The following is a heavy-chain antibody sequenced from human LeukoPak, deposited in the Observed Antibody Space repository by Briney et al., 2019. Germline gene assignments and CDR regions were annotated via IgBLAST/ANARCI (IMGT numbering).Heavy chain of an antibody. Sequence: SETLSLTCTVSGGSISSYYWSWIRQPPGKGLEWIGYIYYSGSTNYNPSLKSRVTISVDTSKNQFSLKLSSVTPADTAVYYCARVFGVGATTTYAFDIWGKGTMVTVSS. D-gene: IGHD1-26*01. CDR2: IYYSGST. CDR1: GGSISSYY. V-gene: IGHV4-59*01. CDR3: ARVFGVGATTTYAFDI. J-gene: IGHJ3*02.